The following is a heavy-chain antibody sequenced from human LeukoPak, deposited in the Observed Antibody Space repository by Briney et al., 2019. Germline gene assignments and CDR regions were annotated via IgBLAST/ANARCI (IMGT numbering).Heavy chain of an antibody. V-gene: IGHV3-33*01. CDR3: ASNYGGNSEGFDY. Sequence: GGSLRLSCAASGFTFSSYGMHWVRQAPGKGLEWVAVIWYDGSNKYYADSVKGRFTISRDNAKNSLYLQMNSLRDEDTAVYYCASNYGGNSEGFDYWGQGTLVTVSS. D-gene: IGHD4-23*01. CDR1: GFTFSSYG. CDR2: IWYDGSNK. J-gene: IGHJ4*02.